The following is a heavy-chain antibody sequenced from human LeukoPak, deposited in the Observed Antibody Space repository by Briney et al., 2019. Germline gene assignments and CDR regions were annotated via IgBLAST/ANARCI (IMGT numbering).Heavy chain of an antibody. Sequence: GGSLRLSCAASRFTFSTYGMNWVRQAPGKGLEWVSAISGSGGSTYYTDSVKGRFTISRENSKNTLYLQMESLRAEDTAVYYGAKDRTGTTGADWFDPWGQGTLVTVSS. D-gene: IGHD1-1*01. J-gene: IGHJ5*02. CDR1: RFTFSTYG. CDR3: AKDRTGTTGADWFDP. V-gene: IGHV3-23*01. CDR2: ISGSGGST.